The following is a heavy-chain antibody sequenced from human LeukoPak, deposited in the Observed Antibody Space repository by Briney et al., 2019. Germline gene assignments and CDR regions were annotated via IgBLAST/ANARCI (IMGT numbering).Heavy chain of an antibody. CDR3: ARDVCTGSSSWCFVDY. V-gene: IGHV3-53*01. D-gene: IGHD6-13*01. CDR1: GFTVSSNY. Sequence: GGSLRLSCAASGFTVSSNYMSWVRQAPGKGLEWVSVIYSGGSTYYADSVKGRFTISRGDSKNSLYLQMNSLRAEDTAVYYCARDVCTGSSSWCFVDYWGQGTLVTVSS. CDR2: IYSGGST. J-gene: IGHJ4*02.